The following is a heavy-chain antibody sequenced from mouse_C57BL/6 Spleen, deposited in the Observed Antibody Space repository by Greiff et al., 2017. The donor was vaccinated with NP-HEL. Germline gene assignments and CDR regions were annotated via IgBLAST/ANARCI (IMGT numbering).Heavy chain of an antibody. CDR2: INPSSGYT. Sequence: QVQLQQSGAELARPGASVKMSCKASGYTFTSYTMHWVKQRPGQGLEWIGYINPSSGYTKYNQKFKDKATLTADKSSSTAYIQLRSLTSEDSAVYYCARIYYDYDDGGFGYWGQGTTLTVSS. CDR1: GYTFTSYT. V-gene: IGHV1-4*01. CDR3: ARIYYDYDDGGFGY. D-gene: IGHD2-4*01. J-gene: IGHJ2*01.